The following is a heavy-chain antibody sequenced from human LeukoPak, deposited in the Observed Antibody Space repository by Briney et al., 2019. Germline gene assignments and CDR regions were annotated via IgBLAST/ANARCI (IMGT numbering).Heavy chain of an antibody. J-gene: IGHJ6*02. CDR1: GFTFTSSA. CDR2: IVVGSGNT. V-gene: IGHV1-58*01. CDR3: AAANPYRNYGILYYYYYGMDV. Sequence: SVKVSCKASGFTFTSSAVQWVRQARGQRLEWIGWIVVGSGNTNYAQKFQERVTIARDMSTSTAYMELSSLRSEDTAVYYCAAANPYRNYGILYYYYYGMDVWGQGTTVTVSS. D-gene: IGHD4-11*01.